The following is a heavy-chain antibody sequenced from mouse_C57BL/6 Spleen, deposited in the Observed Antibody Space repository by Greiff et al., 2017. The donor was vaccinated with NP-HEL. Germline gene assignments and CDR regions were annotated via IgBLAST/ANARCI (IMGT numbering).Heavy chain of an antibody. CDR3: ASHLYYNNYKDYAMDY. CDR2: IWSGGST. Sequence: QVQLQQSGPGLVQPSQSLSITCAVSGFSLTSYGVHWVRQSPGKGLEWLGVIWSGGSTDYNAAFISRLSISKDNSKSQVFFKMNSLQADDTARYYGASHLYYNNYKDYAMDYWGQGTSVTVSS. D-gene: IGHD2-5*01. J-gene: IGHJ4*01. CDR1: GFSLTSYG. V-gene: IGHV2-2*01.